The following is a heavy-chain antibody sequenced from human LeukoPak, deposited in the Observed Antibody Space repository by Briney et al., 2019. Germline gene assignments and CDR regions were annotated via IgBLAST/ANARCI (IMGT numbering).Heavy chain of an antibody. CDR2: IYYSGGT. V-gene: IGHV4-59*01. CDR1: GGSLSNYY. Sequence: PSETLSLTCTVSGGSLSNYYWSWIRPPPGKGLEWIGYIYYSGGTNYNPSLKSRVTISVDTSKNQFSLKLSSVTAADTAVYYCAIDLVSGSPNAAFDIWGQGTMVTVSS. CDR3: AIDLVSGSPNAAFDI. J-gene: IGHJ3*02. D-gene: IGHD1-26*01.